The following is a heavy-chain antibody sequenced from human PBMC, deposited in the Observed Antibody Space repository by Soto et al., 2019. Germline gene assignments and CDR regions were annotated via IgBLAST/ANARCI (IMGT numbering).Heavy chain of an antibody. CDR1: GGSISSYG. CDR3: ARGAGLFDY. V-gene: IGHV4-59*01. Sequence: QVQLQESGPGLVKPSETLSLTCTVSGGSISSYGWGWIRQPPGKGLEWIGYVYYSGTTNYSPSLRRRVTISVDTSKNQFSLKLSSVTAADTAVYYCARGAGLFDYWGQGTLVTVSS. CDR2: VYYSGTT. D-gene: IGHD2-21*02. J-gene: IGHJ4*02.